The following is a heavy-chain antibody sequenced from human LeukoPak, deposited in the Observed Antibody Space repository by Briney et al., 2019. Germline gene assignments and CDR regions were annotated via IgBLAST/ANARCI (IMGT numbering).Heavy chain of an antibody. D-gene: IGHD3-22*01. CDR2: ISTYNGHT. CDR1: GYTLNIYG. J-gene: IGHJ4*02. V-gene: IGHV1-18*01. Sequence: ASVKVSCKTSGYTLNIYGISWVRQAPGQGLEWVGWISTYNGHTRYAQNLQGRVTMTTDTSTSTAYMELRSLTSDDTAVYFCARGDYHDSGGFFDFWSQGTLVTVSS. CDR3: ARGDYHDSGGFFDF.